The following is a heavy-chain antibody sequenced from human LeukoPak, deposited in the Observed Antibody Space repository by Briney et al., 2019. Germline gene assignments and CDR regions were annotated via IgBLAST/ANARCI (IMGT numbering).Heavy chain of an antibody. D-gene: IGHD2-2*01. CDR1: GGSISSGGYS. CDR2: IYHSGST. J-gene: IGHJ3*02. V-gene: IGHV4-30-2*01. Sequence: SETLSLTCAVSGGSISSGGYSWSWVRQPPGKGLEWIGYIYHSGSTYYNPSLKSRVTISVDRSKNQFSLKLSSVTAADAAVYYCARAGYCSSTSCLDAFDIWGQGTMVTVSS. CDR3: ARAGYCSSTSCLDAFDI.